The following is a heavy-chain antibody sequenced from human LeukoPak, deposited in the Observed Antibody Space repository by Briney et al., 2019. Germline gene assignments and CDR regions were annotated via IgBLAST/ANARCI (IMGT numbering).Heavy chain of an antibody. V-gene: IGHV3-7*01. J-gene: IGHJ5*02. CDR3: ARDQELGIGLS. Sequence: GGSLRLSCAASGFTFSRYWMTWVRQAPGKGLEWVANINEDGSETYYVDSVKGRFTISRDNAKNSLDLQMNSLRAEDTAVYYCARDQELGIGLSWGQGALVTVSS. CDR1: GFTFSRYW. CDR2: INEDGSET. D-gene: IGHD7-27*01.